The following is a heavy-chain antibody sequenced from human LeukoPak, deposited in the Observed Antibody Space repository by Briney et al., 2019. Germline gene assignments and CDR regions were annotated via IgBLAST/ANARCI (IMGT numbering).Heavy chain of an antibody. CDR1: GGSISSYY. CDR3: ARDPSGGSPNWFDP. J-gene: IGHJ5*02. V-gene: IGHV4-59*01. D-gene: IGHD6-13*01. CDR2: IYYSGST. Sequence: SETLSLTCTVSGGSISSYYWSWIRQPPGKGLEWIGYIYYSGSTNYNPSLKSRVTISVDTSKNQFSLKLSSVTAADTAVYYCARDPSGGSPNWFDPWGQGTLVTVSS.